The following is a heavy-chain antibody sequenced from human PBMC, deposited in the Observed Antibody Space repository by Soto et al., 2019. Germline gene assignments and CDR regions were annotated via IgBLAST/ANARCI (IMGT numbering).Heavy chain of an antibody. Sequence: EVQLLESGGGLLQPGGSLRLSCAASGFTFSSYVMNWVRQAPGKGLEWVSTISYSGGSTYYADSVKGRFTISRDNSKNTLYLQMNSLRAEDTAVYYCAARGGDYFDYWGQGSLVTVSS. CDR3: AARGGDYFDY. CDR2: ISYSGGST. J-gene: IGHJ4*02. V-gene: IGHV3-23*01. CDR1: GFTFSSYV. D-gene: IGHD1-26*01.